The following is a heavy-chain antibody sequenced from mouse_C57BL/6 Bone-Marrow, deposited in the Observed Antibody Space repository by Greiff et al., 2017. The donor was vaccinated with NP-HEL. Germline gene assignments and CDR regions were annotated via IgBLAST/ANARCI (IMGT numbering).Heavy chain of an antibody. CDR2: IDPENGDT. CDR1: GFNIKDDY. V-gene: IGHV14-4*01. D-gene: IGHD1-1*01. CDR3: TTVVARGD. Sequence: VQLQQSGAELVRPGASVTLSCTASGFNIKDDYMHWVKQRPEQGLEWIGWIDPENGDTEYASKFQGKATITADTSSNTAYLQLSSLTSEDTAVDYCTTVVARGDWGQGTTLTVSS. J-gene: IGHJ2*01.